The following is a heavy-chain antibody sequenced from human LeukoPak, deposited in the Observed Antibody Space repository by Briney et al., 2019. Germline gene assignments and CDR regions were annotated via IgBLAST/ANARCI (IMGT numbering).Heavy chain of an antibody. Sequence: PGGSLRLSCAASGFTFSSYEMNWVRQAPGKGLEWVSYISSSGSTIYYADSVKGRFTISRVNAKNSLYLQMNSLRAEDTAVYYCAREMYDSSGYSLDYWGQGTLVTVSS. V-gene: IGHV3-48*03. CDR2: ISSSGSTI. CDR3: AREMYDSSGYSLDY. J-gene: IGHJ4*02. D-gene: IGHD3-22*01. CDR1: GFTFSSYE.